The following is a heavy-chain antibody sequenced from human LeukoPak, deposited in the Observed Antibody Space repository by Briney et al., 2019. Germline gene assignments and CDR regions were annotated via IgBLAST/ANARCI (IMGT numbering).Heavy chain of an antibody. CDR3: ARHVATPGTRGFDS. V-gene: IGHV4-4*02. Sequence: SETLSLTCAVSGGSISSANWWSWVRQPPGKGLEWIGEIYLGGKTNYNPSLKSRVTISIDTSKNQFSLKLISVTAADTALYYCARHVATPGTRGFDSWGQGTLVTVSS. D-gene: IGHD2-2*01. J-gene: IGHJ4*02. CDR1: GGSISSANW. CDR2: IYLGGKT.